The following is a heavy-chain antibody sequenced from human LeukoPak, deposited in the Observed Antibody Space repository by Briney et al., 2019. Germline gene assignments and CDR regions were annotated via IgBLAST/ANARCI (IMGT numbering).Heavy chain of an antibody. J-gene: IGHJ4*02. D-gene: IGHD6-13*01. CDR1: GYTFTGYY. Sequence: ASVKVSCKASGYTFTGYYMHWVRQAPGQGLEWMGIINPSGGSTSYAQKFQGRVTMTRDMSTSTVYMELSSLRSEDTAVYYCARVIGYSSSWYGICDYWGQGTLVTVSS. CDR3: ARVIGYSSSWYGICDY. V-gene: IGHV1-46*01. CDR2: INPSGGST.